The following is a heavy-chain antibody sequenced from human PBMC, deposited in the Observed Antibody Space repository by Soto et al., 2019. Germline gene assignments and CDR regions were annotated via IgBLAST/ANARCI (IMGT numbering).Heavy chain of an antibody. CDR2: SSGSGSGGST. V-gene: IGHV3-23*01. D-gene: IGHD4-4*01. Sequence: EVQLLESGGGLVQPGGSLRLSCAASGFTFTNYAMTWVRQAPGKGLGWVSISSGSGSGGSTNYADSVKGRFTISRDNSKNTLYLQMNSLRVEDTAVYYCAKDRDDYRNYVFDYWGQGTLVTVSS. CDR3: AKDRDDYRNYVFDY. CDR1: GFTFTNYA. J-gene: IGHJ4*02.